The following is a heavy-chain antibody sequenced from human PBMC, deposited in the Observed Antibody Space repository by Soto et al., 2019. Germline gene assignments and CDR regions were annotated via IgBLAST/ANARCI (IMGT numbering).Heavy chain of an antibody. D-gene: IGHD3-10*01. CDR3: AREDQAMVRGVIRYYYGMDV. Sequence: SETLSLTCTVSGGSISSSSYYWGWIRQPPGKGLEWIGSIYYSGSTYYNPSLKSRVTISVDTSKNQFSLKLSSVTAADTAVYYCAREDQAMVRGVIRYYYGMDVWGQGTTVTV. J-gene: IGHJ6*02. CDR2: IYYSGST. V-gene: IGHV4-39*01. CDR1: GGSISSSSYY.